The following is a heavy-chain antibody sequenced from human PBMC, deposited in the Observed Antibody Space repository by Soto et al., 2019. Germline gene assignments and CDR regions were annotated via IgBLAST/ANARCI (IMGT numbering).Heavy chain of an antibody. V-gene: IGHV3-33*01. CDR1: GFTFSSYG. D-gene: IGHD2-2*01. CDR2: IWYDGSNK. CDR3: ARVGPDIVVVPAALYYYYYMDV. Sequence: GGSLRLSCAASGFTFSSYGMHWVRQAPGKGLEWVAVIWYDGSNKYYADSVKGRFTISRDNSKNTLYLQMNSLRAEDTAVYYCARVGPDIVVVPAALYYYYYMDVWGKGTTVTVSS. J-gene: IGHJ6*03.